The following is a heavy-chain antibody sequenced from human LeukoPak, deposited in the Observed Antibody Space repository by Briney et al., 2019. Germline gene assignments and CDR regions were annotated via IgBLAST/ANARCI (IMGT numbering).Heavy chain of an antibody. J-gene: IGHJ4*02. CDR1: GGSISSSNW. CDR2: IYHSGST. Sequence: SGTLSLTCAVSGGSISSSNWWSWVRQPPGKGLEWIGEIYHSGSTNYNPSLKSRVTISVDKSKNQFSLRLRSVTAADTAIYYCARDCGGGCYSGFDYWGQGALVTVSS. D-gene: IGHD2-15*01. V-gene: IGHV4-4*02. CDR3: ARDCGGGCYSGFDY.